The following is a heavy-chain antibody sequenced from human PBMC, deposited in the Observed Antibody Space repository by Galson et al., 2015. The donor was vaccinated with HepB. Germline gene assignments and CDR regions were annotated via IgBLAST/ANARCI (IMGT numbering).Heavy chain of an antibody. J-gene: IGHJ4*02. Sequence: SLRLSCAASGFRFGDYAVIWVRQAPGKGLEWVGFVRIKTRGGTTEYAASVKGRFTISRDDSKSVAYLQMNSLNAEDTAKYYRISDGPRRGRDYYPFAYWGQGTLVTVSS. CDR3: ISDGPRRGRDYYPFAY. CDR2: VRIKTRGGTT. V-gene: IGHV3-49*04. D-gene: IGHD1-26*01. CDR1: GFRFGDYA.